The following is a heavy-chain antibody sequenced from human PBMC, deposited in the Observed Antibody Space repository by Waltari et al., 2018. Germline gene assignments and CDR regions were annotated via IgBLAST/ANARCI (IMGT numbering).Heavy chain of an antibody. D-gene: IGHD6-6*01. Sequence: EVQLLESGGGLVQPGGSLRLSCAASGVTFSSYAMSWVRQAPGKGLEWVSAISGSGGSTYYADSVKGRFTISRDNSKNTLYLQMNSLRAEDTAVYYCAKTRIAGHYGMDVWGQGTTVTVSS. V-gene: IGHV3-23*01. J-gene: IGHJ6*02. CDR3: AKTRIAGHYGMDV. CDR1: GVTFSSYA. CDR2: ISGSGGST.